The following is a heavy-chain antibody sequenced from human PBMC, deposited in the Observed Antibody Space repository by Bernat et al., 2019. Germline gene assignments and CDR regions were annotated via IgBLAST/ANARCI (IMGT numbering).Heavy chain of an antibody. CDR1: RFTFSSYV. J-gene: IGHJ4*02. D-gene: IGHD6-13*01. CDR3: ATLSRYPLELDY. CDR2: IGYDGSNK. Sequence: QVQLVESGGGVVQPGRSLRLACSASRFTFSSYVMHWVRQAPGKGLEWVAVIGYDGSNKYYADSVKGRCTISRDNSKNTLYLQLNSLTAEDTAVYYCATLSRYPLELDYWGQGTLVTVSS. V-gene: IGHV3-33*01.